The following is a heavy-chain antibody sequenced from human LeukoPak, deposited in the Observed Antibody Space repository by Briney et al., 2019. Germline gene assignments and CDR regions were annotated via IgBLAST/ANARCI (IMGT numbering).Heavy chain of an antibody. D-gene: IGHD3-3*01. Sequence: GASVKVSCKASGYSFTNYGISWVRQATGQGLEWMGWMNPNSGNTGYAQKFQGRVTMTRNTSISTAYMELSSLRSEDTAVYYCARGVDYDFWSGYYDGYYYYGMDVWGQGTTVTVSS. J-gene: IGHJ6*02. CDR2: MNPNSGNT. V-gene: IGHV1-8*01. CDR1: GYSFTNYG. CDR3: ARGVDYDFWSGYYDGYYYYGMDV.